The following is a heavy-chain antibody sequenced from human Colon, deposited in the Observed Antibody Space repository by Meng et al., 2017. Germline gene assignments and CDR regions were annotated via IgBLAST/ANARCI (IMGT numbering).Heavy chain of an antibody. CDR1: GFTFSACA. CDR2: ISPDGTRA. Sequence: QGHLVESGGGVVQPGRSLRLSCAASGFTFSACAMHWVRQAPGEGLECVAVISPDGTRAYYADSVNGRFTISRDNSRNTFYLQMNSLKTDDTAVYYCATAGFSSTRFEYWGQGALVTVSS. D-gene: IGHD6-13*01. J-gene: IGHJ4*02. V-gene: IGHV3-30-3*01. CDR3: ATAGFSSTRFEY.